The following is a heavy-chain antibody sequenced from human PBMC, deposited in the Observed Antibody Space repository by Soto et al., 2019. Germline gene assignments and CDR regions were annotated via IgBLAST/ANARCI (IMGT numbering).Heavy chain of an antibody. Sequence: SVKVSCKASGGTFSSYAISWVRQAPGQGLEWMGGIIPIFGTANYAQKFQGRVTITADKSTSTAYMELSSLRSEDTAVYYCATYDILTGYYLKDYYYGMDVWGQGTTVTVSS. J-gene: IGHJ6*02. V-gene: IGHV1-69*06. CDR2: IIPIFGTA. D-gene: IGHD3-9*01. CDR3: ATYDILTGYYLKDYYYGMDV. CDR1: GGTFSSYA.